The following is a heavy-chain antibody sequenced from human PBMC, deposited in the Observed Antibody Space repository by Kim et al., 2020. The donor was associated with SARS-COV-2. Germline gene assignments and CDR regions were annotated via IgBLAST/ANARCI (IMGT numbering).Heavy chain of an antibody. D-gene: IGHD6-19*01. J-gene: IGHJ3*02. Sequence: YNPTLKSRIPISLDTSKNQFSLKLSSVTAADTGVYYCARRKWDSSGWLRAFDSWGQGTMLTVSS. CDR3: ARRKWDSSGWLRAFDS. V-gene: IGHV4-39*01.